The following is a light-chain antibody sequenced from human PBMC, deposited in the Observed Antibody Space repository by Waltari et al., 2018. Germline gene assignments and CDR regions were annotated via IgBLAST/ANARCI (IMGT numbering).Light chain of an antibody. J-gene: IGKJ1*01. CDR1: QGISSRY. V-gene: IGKV3-20*01. Sequence: EIVLTQSPGPLSLSPGERATLSCRASQGISSRYVAWYQQKPGQAPRLLIYDASSRATGIPGRFSGSGSGTDFTLTISRLEPEDFAVYYCQQYHISPQTFGQGTKVEIK. CDR3: QQYHISPQT. CDR2: DAS.